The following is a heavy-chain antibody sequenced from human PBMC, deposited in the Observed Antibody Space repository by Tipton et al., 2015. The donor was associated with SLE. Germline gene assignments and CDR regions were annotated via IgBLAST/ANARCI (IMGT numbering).Heavy chain of an antibody. CDR2: IYYSGST. V-gene: IGHV4-59*01. Sequence: TLSLTCTVSVGSISSYYWSWIRLPPGKGLAWIGFIYYSGSTSYNPSLKSRVTISVDTSKNQFSLKLSSVTAADTAVYYCAAQPVAGLWYFDLWGRGPLVTVSS. D-gene: IGHD1-14*01. CDR1: VGSISSYY. CDR3: AAQPVAGLWYFDL. J-gene: IGHJ2*01.